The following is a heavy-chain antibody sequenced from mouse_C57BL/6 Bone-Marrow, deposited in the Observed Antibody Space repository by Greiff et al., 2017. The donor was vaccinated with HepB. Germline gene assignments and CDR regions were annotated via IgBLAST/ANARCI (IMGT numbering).Heavy chain of an antibody. CDR2: FYSGSGSI. CDR3: ARHEKFYYGPYYFDY. Sequence: LVESGAELVKPGASVKLSCKASGYTFTEYTIHWVKQRSGQGLEWIGWFYSGSGSIKYNEKFKDKATLTADKSSSTVYMELSKLTSEDSAVYFCARHEKFYYGPYYFDYWCQGTTLTVSS. D-gene: IGHD1-1*01. CDR1: GYTFTEYT. J-gene: IGHJ2*01. V-gene: IGHV1-62-2*01.